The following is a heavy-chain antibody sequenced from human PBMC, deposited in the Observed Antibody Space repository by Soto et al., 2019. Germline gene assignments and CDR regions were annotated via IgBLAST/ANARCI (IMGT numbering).Heavy chain of an antibody. CDR3: ARDSGYYDFDY. V-gene: IGHV4-61*01. Sequence: SETLSLTCTVSGGSVSSGSYYWSWIRQPPGKGLEWIGYIYYSGSTNYNPSLKSRVTISVDTSKNQFSLKLSSVTAADTAVYYCARDSGYYDFDYWGQGTLVTVSS. CDR2: IYYSGST. D-gene: IGHD3-22*01. J-gene: IGHJ4*02. CDR1: GGSVSSGSYY.